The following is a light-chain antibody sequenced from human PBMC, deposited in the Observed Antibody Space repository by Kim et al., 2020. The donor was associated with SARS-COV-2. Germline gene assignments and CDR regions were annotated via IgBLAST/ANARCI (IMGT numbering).Light chain of an antibody. Sequence: RQTTTLTCPGNRYNADRQQPPWLQQHPGHSPKLLSHRNSGRHSGISESLSASRSGDSASLTIPELQPEDGADYYCSAWDDSQSAWVFGGGTQLTVL. CDR1: RYNADRQQ. CDR2: RNS. V-gene: IGLV10-54*01. J-gene: IGLJ3*02. CDR3: SAWDDSQSAWV.